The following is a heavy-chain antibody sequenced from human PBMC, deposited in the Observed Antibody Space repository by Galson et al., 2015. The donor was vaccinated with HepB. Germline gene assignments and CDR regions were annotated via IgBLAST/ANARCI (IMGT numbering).Heavy chain of an antibody. J-gene: IGHJ3*02. D-gene: IGHD3-10*01. V-gene: IGHV4-39*01. Sequence: ETLSLTCTVSGGSISSSSYYWGWIRQPPGKGLEWIGSIYYSGSTYYNPSLKSRVTISVDTSKNQFSLKLSSVTAADTAVYYCARPRSNGGPDDDAFDIWGQGTMVTVSS. CDR2: IYYSGST. CDR1: GGSISSSSYY. CDR3: ARPRSNGGPDDDAFDI.